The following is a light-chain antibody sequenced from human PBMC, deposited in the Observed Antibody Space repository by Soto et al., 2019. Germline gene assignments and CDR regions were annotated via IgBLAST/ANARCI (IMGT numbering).Light chain of an antibody. V-gene: IGKV3-15*01. CDR1: QSVSSN. Sequence: IVITQSPDTLSVSPGERSTLSCRASQSVSSNLAWYRQKPGQAPRLLIYGASTRDTGIPARFSGSGSGTDFTLTISSLQSEDVSVYYCQQYNNWTRTFGQGTKVDIK. J-gene: IGKJ1*01. CDR3: QQYNNWTRT. CDR2: GAS.